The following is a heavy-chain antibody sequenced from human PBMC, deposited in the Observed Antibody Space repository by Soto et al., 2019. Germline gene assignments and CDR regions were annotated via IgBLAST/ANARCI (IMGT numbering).Heavy chain of an antibody. CDR3: ARQESHRLDLFDY. J-gene: IGHJ4*02. D-gene: IGHD1-1*01. Sequence: SETLSLTCAVSGGSVSSSQWWTWVRQAPGKGLEWLGEIYHIGSTKYNPALKSRVTISVDKSNNHFSLSTAYLQWSSLKASDTAIYYCARQESHRLDLFDYWGPGTLVTVSS. CDR1: GGSVSSSQW. V-gene: IGHV4-4*02. CDR2: IYHIGST.